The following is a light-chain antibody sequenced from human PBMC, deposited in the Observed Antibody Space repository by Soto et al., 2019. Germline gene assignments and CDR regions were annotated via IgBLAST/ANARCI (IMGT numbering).Light chain of an antibody. Sequence: QSALTQPASVSGSPGQSITISCTGTSSDVGSYNYVSWYQQHPGKAPKLMIYDVSNRPSGVSNRFSGSKSGNTASLTISGLQAEDEADYYCSLYSISSTLGVFGGGTKLTVL. CDR2: DVS. CDR1: SSDVGSYNY. CDR3: SLYSISSTLGV. V-gene: IGLV2-14*01. J-gene: IGLJ2*01.